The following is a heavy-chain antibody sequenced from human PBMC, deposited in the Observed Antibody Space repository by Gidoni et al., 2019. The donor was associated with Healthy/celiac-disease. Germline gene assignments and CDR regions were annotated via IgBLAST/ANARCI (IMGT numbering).Heavy chain of an antibody. CDR3: ARGTIRQPLLTP. CDR1: GYSFTSYW. V-gene: IGHV5-10-1*03. D-gene: IGHD2-21*02. J-gene: IGHJ5*02. Sequence: EVQLVQSGAEVKTPGDSLRISCKGSGYSFTSYWISWVRQMPGKGLEWRGRIDPSDSYTNYSPSFQGHVTISADKSISNAYLQWSSLKASDTAMYYCARGTIRQPLLTPWGQGTLVTVSS. CDR2: IDPSDSYT.